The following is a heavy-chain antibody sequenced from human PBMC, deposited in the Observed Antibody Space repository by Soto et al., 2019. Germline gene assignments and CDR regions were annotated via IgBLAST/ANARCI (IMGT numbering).Heavy chain of an antibody. CDR3: ARVERGTVTTVVDAFDI. CDR1: GGFVSSGSYY. V-gene: IGHV4-34*01. D-gene: IGHD1-1*01. Sequence: QVQLQQWGAGLLKPSETLSLTCAVYGGFVSSGSYYWSWIRQPPGKGLEWIGEMSHSGGTHFNPSLKSRVTISADTSKNQFSLKMSSVTAADTALYYCARVERGTVTTVVDAFDIWGPGTMVTVSS. J-gene: IGHJ3*02. CDR2: MSHSGGT.